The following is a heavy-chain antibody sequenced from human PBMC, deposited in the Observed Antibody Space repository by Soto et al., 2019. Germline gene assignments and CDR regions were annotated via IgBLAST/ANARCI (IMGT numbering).Heavy chain of an antibody. D-gene: IGHD6-19*01. Sequence: QVQLVESGGGVVQPGRSLRLSCAASGFTFSSYGMHWVRQAPGKGLEWVAVIWYDGSNKYYADSVKGRFTISRDNSKNPLYLQKDSLRAEDTAVYYCARGAAVAPPPLFDYWGQGTLVTVSS. V-gene: IGHV3-33*01. CDR1: GFTFSSYG. CDR2: IWYDGSNK. CDR3: ARGAAVAPPPLFDY. J-gene: IGHJ4*02.